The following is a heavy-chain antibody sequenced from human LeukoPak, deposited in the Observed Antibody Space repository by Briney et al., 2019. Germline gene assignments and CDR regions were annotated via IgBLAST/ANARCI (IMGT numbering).Heavy chain of an antibody. CDR1: GFTFSKYG. Sequence: PGESPRLSCVACGFTFSKYGIHWVRQAPDKALEWVAFIEHHGTFPHYPESVKRRFSLSRDDSKTAVSLQMNSLRAGDTALCYCVKGVAPGRPGAGPGSWGQGTLVTVSS. V-gene: IGHV3-30*02. D-gene: IGHD6-13*01. CDR3: VKGVAPGRPGAGPGS. J-gene: IGHJ5*02. CDR2: IEHHGTFP.